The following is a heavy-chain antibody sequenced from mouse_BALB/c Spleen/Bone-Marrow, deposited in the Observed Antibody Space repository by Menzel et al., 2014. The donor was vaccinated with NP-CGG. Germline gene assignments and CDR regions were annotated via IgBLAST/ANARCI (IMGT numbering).Heavy chain of an antibody. CDR2: ISSGGST. CDR1: GFIFSRYA. J-gene: IGHJ2*01. Sequence: EVKLVESGGGLVKPGGSLKLSCAASGFIFSRYAMSWVRQTPEKRLEWVVSISSGGSTSFPDSVKGRFTISRDNARNILYLQMSSLRSEDTATYYCARGDIPRYYLDYWGQGTTLTVSS. V-gene: IGHV5-6-5*01. CDR3: ARGDIPRYYLDY. D-gene: IGHD3-1*01.